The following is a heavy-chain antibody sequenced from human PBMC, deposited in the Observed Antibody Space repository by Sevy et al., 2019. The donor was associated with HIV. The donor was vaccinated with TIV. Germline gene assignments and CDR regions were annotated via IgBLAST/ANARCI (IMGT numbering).Heavy chain of an antibody. V-gene: IGHV3-23*01. J-gene: IGHJ3*02. CDR3: AKLQGAVALQDAFDI. Sequence: GGSLRLSCEASRFIFSDYAMAWVRQPPGKGLEWVSGIGSGGGGSKYADSVKGRFTVSRDNSKDTLYLQKNNLRSDDTAVYYCAKLQGAVALQDAFDIWGQGTMVTVSS. CDR2: IGSGGGGS. CDR1: RFIFSDYA. D-gene: IGHD6-19*01.